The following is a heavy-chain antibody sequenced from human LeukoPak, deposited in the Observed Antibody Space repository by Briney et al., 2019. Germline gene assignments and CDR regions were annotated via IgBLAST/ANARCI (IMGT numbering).Heavy chain of an antibody. D-gene: IGHD3-9*01. CDR1: GASMSDYY. V-gene: IGHV4-59*08. CDR2: IYYTGST. J-gene: IGHJ4*02. Sequence: PSETLSLTCTVSGASMSDYYWSWIRQPPGKGLEWIGYIYYTGSTYYNPSLKSRATMSVDTSKNQISLKLSSVTAADSAVYYCVRRVRYFGQNDYWGQGTLVTVSS. CDR3: VRRVRYFGQNDY.